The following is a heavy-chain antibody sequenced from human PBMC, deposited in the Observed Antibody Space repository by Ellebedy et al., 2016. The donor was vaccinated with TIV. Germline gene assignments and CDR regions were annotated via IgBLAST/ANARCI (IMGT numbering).Heavy chain of an antibody. V-gene: IGHV3-30-3*01. CDR3: ASGFEYGGLSPFQD. Sequence: GESLKISCAASTFIFTTHVMHWVRKTPDKGLEWLALISEDGGTRSYSDYVKGRFSISRNIPNNTLYLHMDSLKSEDSAVYYCASGFEYGGLSPFQDWGQGTLVTVSS. CDR2: ISEDGGTR. D-gene: IGHD4-23*01. J-gene: IGHJ4*02. CDR1: TFIFTTHV.